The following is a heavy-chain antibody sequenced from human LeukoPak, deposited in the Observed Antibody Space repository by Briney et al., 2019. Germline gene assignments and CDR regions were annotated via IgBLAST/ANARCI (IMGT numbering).Heavy chain of an antibody. CDR3: ARHGLFYDILTGYSYYFDY. J-gene: IGHJ4*02. V-gene: IGHV4-34*01. CDR2: INHSGST. CDR1: GGSFSGYY. D-gene: IGHD3-9*01. Sequence: PSETLSLTCAVYGGSFSGYYWSWIRQPPGKGLEWIREINHSGSTNYNPSLKSRVTISVDTSKNQFSLKLSSVTAADTAVYYCARHGLFYDILTGYSYYFDYWGQGTLVTVSS.